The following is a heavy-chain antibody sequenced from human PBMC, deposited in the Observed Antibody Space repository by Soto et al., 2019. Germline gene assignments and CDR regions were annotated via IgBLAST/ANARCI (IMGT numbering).Heavy chain of an antibody. V-gene: IGHV3-30*03. Sequence: QVQLVESGGGVVQPGRSLRLSCAASGFTFNSHGMYWVRQAPGKGLEWVAVISYDGSDKYYEDSVKGRFTISRDNSKNTLSLQMNSLRGEDTAVYYCARGRSSGTAYYLDYWGQGTLVTVSS. J-gene: IGHJ4*02. CDR2: ISYDGSDK. D-gene: IGHD3-10*01. CDR1: GFTFNSHG. CDR3: ARGRSSGTAYYLDY.